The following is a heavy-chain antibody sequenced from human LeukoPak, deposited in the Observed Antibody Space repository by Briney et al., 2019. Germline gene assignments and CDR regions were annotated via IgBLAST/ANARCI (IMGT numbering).Heavy chain of an antibody. J-gene: IGHJ6*02. CDR2: INHSGST. D-gene: IGHD3-9*01. CDR3: ARGSRSPVSGYDILTGYYSPSYGMDV. Sequence: SETLSLTCTVSGGSISSYYWSWIRQPPGKGLEWIGEINHSGSTNYNPSLKSRVTISVDTSKNQFSLKLSSVTAADTAVYYCARGSRSPVSGYDILTGYYSPSYGMDVWGQGTTVTVSS. CDR1: GGSISSYY. V-gene: IGHV4-34*01.